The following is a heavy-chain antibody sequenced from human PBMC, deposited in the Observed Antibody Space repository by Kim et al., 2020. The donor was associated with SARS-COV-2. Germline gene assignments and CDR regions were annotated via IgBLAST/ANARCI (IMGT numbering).Heavy chain of an antibody. CDR3: ARQLWWHYGMDV. CDR2: IYYSGST. Sequence: SETLSLTCTVSGDSFSSYYWSWIRQPPGKGLEWIGYIYYSGSTIYNPSLTSRVTISVDTSKNQHSLKLSSVTAAATAVYYCARQLWWHYGMDVCGQGTTV. J-gene: IGHJ6*02. D-gene: IGHD5-12*01. CDR1: GDSFSSYY. V-gene: IGHV4-59*08.